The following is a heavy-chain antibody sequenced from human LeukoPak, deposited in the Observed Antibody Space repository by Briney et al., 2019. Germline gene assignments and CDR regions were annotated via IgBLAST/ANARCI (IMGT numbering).Heavy chain of an antibody. V-gene: IGHV3-66*01. CDR3: ARTTTFAPHFDY. Sequence: PGGSLRLSCAASGFTVSSNYMSWVRQAPGKGLEWVSVIYSGGTTYYADSVKGRFTISRDNSKNTLYLQMNSLRAEDTAVYYCARTTTFAPHFDYWGQGTLVTASS. D-gene: IGHD1-1*01. CDR1: GFTVSSNY. CDR2: IYSGGTT. J-gene: IGHJ4*02.